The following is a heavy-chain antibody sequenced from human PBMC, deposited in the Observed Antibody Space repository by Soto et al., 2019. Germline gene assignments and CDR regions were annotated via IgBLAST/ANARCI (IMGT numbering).Heavy chain of an antibody. V-gene: IGHV1-69*01. CDR3: GSSQAFGSVSRE. D-gene: IGHD2-2*01. Sequence: QVQLVQSGAEVKKPGSSVKVSCKASGGTFSSYAISWVRQAPGHGLEWMGGIVPIFGTANSAQKFQGRVTITADESTSTAYMELSSLRSEDTAVYDCGSSQAFGSVSREWGQGTLVTVSS. CDR2: IVPIFGTA. CDR1: GGTFSSYA. J-gene: IGHJ4*02.